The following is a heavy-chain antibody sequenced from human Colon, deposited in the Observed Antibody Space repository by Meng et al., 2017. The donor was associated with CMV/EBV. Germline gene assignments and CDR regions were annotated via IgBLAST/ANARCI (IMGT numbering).Heavy chain of an antibody. J-gene: IGHJ3*02. CDR3: ARAGAFCSGDCYSGSAFDI. D-gene: IGHD2-21*01. Sequence: SETLSLTCNLSGGSVNSGSYYWNWIRQSPGKGLEWLAYVSYDGNTNYNPSLKSRLTASLDTSKNQFSLNLRFVTAADTAFYYCARAGAFCSGDCYSGSAFDIWGQGTMVTVSS. V-gene: IGHV4-61*01. CDR1: GGSVNSGSYY. CDR2: VSYDGNT.